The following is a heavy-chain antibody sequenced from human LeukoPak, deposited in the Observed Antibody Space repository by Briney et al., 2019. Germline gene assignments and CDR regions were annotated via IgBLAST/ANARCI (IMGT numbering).Heavy chain of an antibody. CDR1: GFTFRNSG. J-gene: IGHJ4*02. V-gene: IGHV3-30*03. CDR3: ARSRNGEVALYYFDY. CDR2: ISNDESKK. D-gene: IGHD5-12*01. Sequence: GRSLRLSCAASGFTFRNSGMHWFRQAPGKGLEWVAVISNDESKKYYTDSVKGRFTISRDNSKNTLFLQMNSLRAEDTAVYYCARSRNGEVALYYFDYWGQGTLVTVSS.